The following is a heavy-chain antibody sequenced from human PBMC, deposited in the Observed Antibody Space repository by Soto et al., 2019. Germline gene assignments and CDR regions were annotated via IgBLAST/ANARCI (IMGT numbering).Heavy chain of an antibody. CDR3: ARHSIAVAVDY. J-gene: IGHJ4*02. Sequence: TSETLSLTCTVSGGSISSYYWSWIRQPPGKGLEWIGYIYYSGSTNYNPSLKSRVTISVDTSKNQFSLKLSSVTAADTAVYYCARHSIAVAVDYWGQGTLVTVSS. CDR2: IYYSGST. CDR1: GGSISSYY. D-gene: IGHD6-19*01. V-gene: IGHV4-59*08.